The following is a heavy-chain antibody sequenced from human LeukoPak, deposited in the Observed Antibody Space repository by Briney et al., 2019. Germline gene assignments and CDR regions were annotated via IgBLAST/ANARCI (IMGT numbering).Heavy chain of an antibody. Sequence: GSLRLSCAASGLSFSSFAMSWVRQGPARGLEWVSSIRGNGDTFYADSVKGRFTLSSDSSSNTVYFQLNNLRVEDTAIYYCARASWVSTTDAVRWGQGTLVTVFS. D-gene: IGHD1-14*01. CDR1: GLSFSSFA. V-gene: IGHV3-23*01. J-gene: IGHJ4*02. CDR3: ARASWVSTTDAVR. CDR2: IRGNGDT.